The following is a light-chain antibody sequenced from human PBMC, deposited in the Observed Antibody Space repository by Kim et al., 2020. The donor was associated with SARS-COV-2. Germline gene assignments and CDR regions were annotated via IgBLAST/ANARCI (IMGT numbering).Light chain of an antibody. V-gene: IGKV1-33*01. Sequence: DIQLTQSPSSLSASIGDRVTITCQASQDISTHLNWYQQKPGKAPELLISDASTLEYRVPSRFSGSGSGTDFTFTISRLQPEDIASYYCQHYDDRPPFTFGPGTKVDIK. CDR1: QDISTH. CDR3: QHYDDRPPFT. J-gene: IGKJ3*01. CDR2: DAS.